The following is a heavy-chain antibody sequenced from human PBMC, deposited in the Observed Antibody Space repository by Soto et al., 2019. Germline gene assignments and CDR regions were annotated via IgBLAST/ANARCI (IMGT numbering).Heavy chain of an antibody. J-gene: IGHJ4*02. CDR2: IYYSGIT. Sequence: QVQLQESGPGLVKPSETLSLTCTVSGGSISRYYWSWIRQPPGKGLEWIDYIYYSGITNYNPALRTRGTISVDASQHHFSLRLSSVTAADTAVYYCARQARTGVWYPFDCWGQGAQVTVSS. CDR3: ARQARTGVWYPFDC. D-gene: IGHD6-19*01. CDR1: GGSISRYY. V-gene: IGHV4-59*08.